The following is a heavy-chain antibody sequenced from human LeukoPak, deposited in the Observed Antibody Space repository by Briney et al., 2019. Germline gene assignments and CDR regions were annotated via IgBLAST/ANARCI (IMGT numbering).Heavy chain of an antibody. CDR3: ARMRGDCTNGVCYANY. CDR1: GGSISSYY. Sequence: SETLSLTCTVSGGSISSYYWSWIRQPPGQGLEWIGYIYYSGSTNYNPSLKRRVTISVDTSKNQFSLKLSSVTAADTAVYYCARMRGDCTNGVCYANYWGQGTLVTVSS. J-gene: IGHJ4*02. D-gene: IGHD2-8*01. CDR2: IYYSGST. V-gene: IGHV4-59*01.